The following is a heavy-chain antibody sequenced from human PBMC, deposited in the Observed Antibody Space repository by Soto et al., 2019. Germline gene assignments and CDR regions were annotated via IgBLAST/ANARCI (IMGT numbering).Heavy chain of an antibody. J-gene: IGHJ6*02. V-gene: IGHV3-7*01. CDR2: IKQDGSEK. D-gene: IGHD2-8*01. CDR1: GFTFRYYW. CDR3: ASNRVLLMVYGXQDYYGMDV. Sequence: PGGSLRLSCAASGFTFRYYWMSWVRQAPGKGLEWVATIKQDGSEKYYVDSVEGRFTISRDNAKNSLYLQMNSLRAEDSALYYCASNRVLLMVYGXQDYYGMDVSGQGTTVTVSS.